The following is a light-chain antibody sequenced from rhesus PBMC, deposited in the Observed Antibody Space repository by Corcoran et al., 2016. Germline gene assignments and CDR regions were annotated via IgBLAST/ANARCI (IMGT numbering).Light chain of an antibody. CDR3: QQYCTSPYN. V-gene: IGKV4-1*01. Sequence: DIVMTQSPDSLAVSLGERVTINCKSSHTLLYSTDNRNYLAWNQQKPGQVPKLIIYWASTRESGVPNRFSVSGSRTAVTLTISGLQIEDVAVYYCQQYCTSPYNFGQGPRVEIK. J-gene: IGKJ2*01. CDR2: WAS. CDR1: HTLLYSTDNRNY.